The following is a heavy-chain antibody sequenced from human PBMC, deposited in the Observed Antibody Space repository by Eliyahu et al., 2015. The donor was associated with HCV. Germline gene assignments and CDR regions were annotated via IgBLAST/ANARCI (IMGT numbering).Heavy chain of an antibody. V-gene: IGHV4-59*01. CDR1: GDSISTYY. J-gene: IGHJ5*02. D-gene: IGHD6-19*01. CDR2: IHYRGST. CDR3: ARGTRYSSAYFDP. Sequence: QVQLQESGPGLVKASETLSLTCTVSGDSISTYYWTWIRQPPGKGLEWIGYIHYRGSTVYTPSLKSRVTISLDTPANQFSLKLTSATAADTAVYYCARGTRYSSAYFDPWGQGTLVTVSS.